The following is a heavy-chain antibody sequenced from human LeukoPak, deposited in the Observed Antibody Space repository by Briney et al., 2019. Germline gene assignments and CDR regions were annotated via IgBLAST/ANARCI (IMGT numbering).Heavy chain of an antibody. D-gene: IGHD1-26*01. J-gene: IGHJ3*02. V-gene: IGHV1-18*01. CDR1: GGTFSSYA. CDR2: IGTYNGNT. CDR3: VREWDHTRMTFDI. Sequence: ASVKVSCKASGGTFSSYAISWVRQAPGQGLEWMGWIGTYNGNTKYAQEFQGRVTMTTDTSTSTGYMELRNLRSDDTAVYFCVREWDHTRMTFDIWGQGTMVTVSS.